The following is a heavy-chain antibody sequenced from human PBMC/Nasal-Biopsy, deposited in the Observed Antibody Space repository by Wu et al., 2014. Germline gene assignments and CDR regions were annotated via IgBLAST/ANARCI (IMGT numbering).Heavy chain of an antibody. V-gene: IGHV3-23*01. CDR3: AKDLGGRFDS. D-gene: IGHD2-15*01. J-gene: IGHJ5*01. Sequence: LRLSCAASGFTFSSSAMTWVRQAPGKGLDWVSAISGSGGSTYYADSVTGRFTISRDNSKNVVFLQMNSLRVEDTALYYCAKDLGGRFDSWGQGTLSPSP. CDR2: ISGSGGST. CDR1: GFTFSSSA.